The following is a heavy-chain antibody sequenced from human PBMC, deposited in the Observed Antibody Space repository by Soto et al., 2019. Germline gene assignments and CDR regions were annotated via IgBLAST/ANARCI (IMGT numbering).Heavy chain of an antibody. D-gene: IGHD1-1*01. CDR2: IYYSGST. CDR1: GGSISSSSYY. Sequence: SETLSLTCTVSGGSISSSSYYWGWIRQPPGKGLEWIGSIYYSGSTYYNPSLKSRVTISVDTSKNQFSLKLSSVTAADTAVYYCERLYQKTEGLDYWGQRTLVTVSS. CDR3: ERLYQKTEGLDY. J-gene: IGHJ4*02. V-gene: IGHV4-39*01.